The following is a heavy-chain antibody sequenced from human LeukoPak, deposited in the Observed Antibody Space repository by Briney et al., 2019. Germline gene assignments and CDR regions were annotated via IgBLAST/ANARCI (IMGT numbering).Heavy chain of an antibody. CDR2: IYYSGST. CDR3: ARQASGDLYGMDV. V-gene: IGHV4-59*08. J-gene: IGHJ6*02. D-gene: IGHD3-10*01. CDR1: VGSINSYY. Sequence: PSETLSLTCTASVGSINSYYWSWIRQPPGKGLEWIGYIYYSGSTNYNPSLKSRVTISVDTSKNQFSLKLSSVTAADTAVYYCARQASGDLYGMDVWGQGTTVTVSS.